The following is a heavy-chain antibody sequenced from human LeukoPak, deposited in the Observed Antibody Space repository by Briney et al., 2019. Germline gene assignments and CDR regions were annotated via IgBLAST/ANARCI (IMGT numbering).Heavy chain of an antibody. J-gene: IGHJ4*02. Sequence: GESLNISCKASGYSFNRYWIAWVRQMPGKGLEWMGSIYPGDFDIRYSPSFKGQVIISVDMSINITYLQWTSLKGSDTAIYYCVRQKGDWGQGTLVTVSS. V-gene: IGHV5-51*01. CDR3: VRQKGD. CDR2: IYPGDFDI. CDR1: GYSFNRYW.